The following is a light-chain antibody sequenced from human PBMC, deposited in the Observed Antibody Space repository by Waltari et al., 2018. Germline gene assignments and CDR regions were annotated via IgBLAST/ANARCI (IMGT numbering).Light chain of an antibody. V-gene: IGLV3-25*03. J-gene: IGLJ1*01. Sequence: SYELTQPPSVSVSPGQTAMITCSGDALPKQYAYWYQLKPGQAPVLVIYKDSEMPSGIPDRFSGSSSGTTVTLTISGVQAEDGADYYCQSADSSGTYYVFGTGTKVTVL. CDR1: ALPKQY. CDR3: QSADSSGTYYV. CDR2: KDS.